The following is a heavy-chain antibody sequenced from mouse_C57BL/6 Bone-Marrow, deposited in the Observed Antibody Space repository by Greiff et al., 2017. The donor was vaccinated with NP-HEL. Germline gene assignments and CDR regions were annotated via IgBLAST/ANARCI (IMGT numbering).Heavy chain of an antibody. CDR2: IDPSDSYT. CDR1: GYTFTSYW. Sequence: VQLKQPGAELVKPGASVKLSCKASGYTFTSYWMQWVKQRPGQGLEWIGEIDPSDSYTNYNQKFKGKATLTVDTSSSTAYMQLSSLTSEDSAVYYCAREADDGYFLFAYWGQGTLVTVSA. CDR3: AREADDGYFLFAY. V-gene: IGHV1-50*01. D-gene: IGHD2-3*01. J-gene: IGHJ3*01.